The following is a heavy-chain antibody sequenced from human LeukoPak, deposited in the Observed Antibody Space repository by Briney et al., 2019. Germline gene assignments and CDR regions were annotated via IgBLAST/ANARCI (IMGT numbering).Heavy chain of an antibody. Sequence: SETLSLTCTVSGGSISNYFWSWIRQPPGKGLEWIGEINHSGSTNYNPSLKSRVTISVDTSKNQFSLKLSSVTAADTAVYYCARGLGQAGGEAGFYFDYWGQGTLVTVSS. J-gene: IGHJ4*02. CDR3: ARGLGQAGGEAGFYFDY. CDR2: INHSGST. D-gene: IGHD2-21*01. CDR1: GGSISNYF. V-gene: IGHV4-34*01.